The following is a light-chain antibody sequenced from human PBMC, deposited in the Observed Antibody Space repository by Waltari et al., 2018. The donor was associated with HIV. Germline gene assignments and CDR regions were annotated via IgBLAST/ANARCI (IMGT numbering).Light chain of an antibody. CDR2: DVT. Sequence: QSALTQPASVSGSPGQSITISCTGTSNDVGGYNYVSWYQQHPGKAPKLMIYDVTTRPSGVSDRFSGSKSGNTASLTISGLQAEDEADYYCSSYTKTLYVIFGGGTKLTVL. CDR3: SSYTKTLYVI. CDR1: SNDVGGYNY. V-gene: IGLV2-14*03. J-gene: IGLJ2*01.